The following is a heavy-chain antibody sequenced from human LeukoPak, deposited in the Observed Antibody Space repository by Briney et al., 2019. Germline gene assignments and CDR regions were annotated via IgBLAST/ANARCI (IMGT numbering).Heavy chain of an antibody. D-gene: IGHD6-13*01. CDR3: ARFGYSSSWSFNDY. J-gene: IGHJ4*02. CDR2: ISGIGGST. Sequence: GGSLRLSCAASGFTFSSYAMHWVRQAPGKGLEYVSAISGIGGSTYYANSVKGRFTISRDNSKNTLYLQMGSLRAENMAVYYCARFGYSSSWSFNDYWGQGTLVTVSS. V-gene: IGHV3-64*01. CDR1: GFTFSSYA.